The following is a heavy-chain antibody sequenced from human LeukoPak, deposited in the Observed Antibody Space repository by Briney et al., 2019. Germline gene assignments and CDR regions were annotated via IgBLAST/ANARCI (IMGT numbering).Heavy chain of an antibody. J-gene: IGHJ4*02. CDR3: AKGSSSGWPYYFDY. CDR1: GFTFSSYA. V-gene: IGHV3-23*01. CDR2: ITGGGGST. Sequence: PGGSLRLSCAASGFTFSSYAMSWVRQAPGKGLEWVSAITGGGGSTYYADSVKGRVTISRDNSKNTLYLQMNSLRADDTAVYYCAKGSSSGWPYYFDYWGQGTLVTVSS. D-gene: IGHD6-19*01.